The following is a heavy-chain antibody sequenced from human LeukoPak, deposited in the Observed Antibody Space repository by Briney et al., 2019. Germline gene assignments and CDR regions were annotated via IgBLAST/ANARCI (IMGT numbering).Heavy chain of an antibody. D-gene: IGHD1-26*01. CDR2: ISYDGSNK. J-gene: IGHJ4*02. Sequence: GGSLRLSCAASGFTFSSYGMHWVRQAPGKGLEWVAIISYDGSNKYCADSVKGRFTISRDNSKNTLYLQMNSLRAEDTAVYYCARDPRELLSYFGYWGQGTLVTVSS. CDR3: ARDPRELLSYFGY. V-gene: IGHV3-30*19. CDR1: GFTFSSYG.